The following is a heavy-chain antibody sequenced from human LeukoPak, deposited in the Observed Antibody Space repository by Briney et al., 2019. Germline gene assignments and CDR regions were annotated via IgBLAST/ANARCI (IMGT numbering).Heavy chain of an antibody. CDR2: IYSDGST. V-gene: IGHV4-61*02. Sequence: SQTLSLTCTVSGDSISSGTYYWSWIRQPAGKGLEWMGRIYSDGSTTYNPSLKSRVTFSVATSENQFSLHLNSVTAADTAVYYCAPERFTVIRELDVSDFVSWGQGILVTVSS. D-gene: IGHD3-10*01. CDR3: APERFTVIRELDVSDFVS. CDR1: GDSISSGTYY. J-gene: IGHJ4*02.